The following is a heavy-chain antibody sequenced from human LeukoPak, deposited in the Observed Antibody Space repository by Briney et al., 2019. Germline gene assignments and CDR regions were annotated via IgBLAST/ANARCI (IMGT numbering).Heavy chain of an antibody. CDR1: GFTVSSYY. J-gene: IGHJ4*02. CDR2: IYSGGST. Sequence: SGGSLRLSCAASGFTVSSYYMSWVRQAPGKGLEWVSVIYSGGSTYYADSVKGRFTISRDNSKYTLYLQMNSLRAEDTAVYYCAKGSLNDFWSGYYFDYWGQGTLATVSS. CDR3: AKGSLNDFWSGYYFDY. D-gene: IGHD3-3*01. V-gene: IGHV3-53*01.